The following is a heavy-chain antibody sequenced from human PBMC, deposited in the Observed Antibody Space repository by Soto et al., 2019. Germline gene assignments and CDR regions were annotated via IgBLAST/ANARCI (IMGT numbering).Heavy chain of an antibody. D-gene: IGHD3-10*01. CDR3: ATAHPRGPDY. Sequence: EVQLVESGGGLVKPGESLRLSCATSGFTFSDAWMNWVRQAPGKGLEWVGLIKSKTHGGTIDYPVPVKGRFTISRDDSRNTLYLHMNSLKTEDTAVYYCATAHPRGPDYWGQGTLVTVSS. V-gene: IGHV3-15*01. CDR1: GFTFSDAW. J-gene: IGHJ4*02. CDR2: IKSKTHGGTI.